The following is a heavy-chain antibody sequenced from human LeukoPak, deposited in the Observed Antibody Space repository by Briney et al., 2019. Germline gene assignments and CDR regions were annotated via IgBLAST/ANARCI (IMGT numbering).Heavy chain of an antibody. CDR1: GFTSSSYA. D-gene: IGHD5-18*01. Sequence: GGSLRLSCAASGFTSSSYAMSWLRQAPGKGLEWVSAISGSGGSTYYADSVKGRFTISRDNSKNTLYLQMNSLRAEDTAVYYCAKLTSYSYGYTDYWGQGTLVTVSS. CDR3: AKLTSYSYGYTDY. CDR2: ISGSGGST. J-gene: IGHJ4*02. V-gene: IGHV3-23*01.